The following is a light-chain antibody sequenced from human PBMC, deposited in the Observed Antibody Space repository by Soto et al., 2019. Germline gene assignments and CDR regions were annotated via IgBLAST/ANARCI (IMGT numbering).Light chain of an antibody. V-gene: IGLV1-51*01. CDR3: GTWDSSLSAVV. J-gene: IGLJ2*01. CDR1: SSNIGNSH. Sequence: QSVLTQPPSVSAAPGQKVTISRSGSSSNIGNSHVSWYQQLPGTAPKLLIYDNNKRPSGIPDRFSGSKSDTSATLGITGLQTGDEADYYCGTWDSSLSAVVFGGGTKLTVL. CDR2: DNN.